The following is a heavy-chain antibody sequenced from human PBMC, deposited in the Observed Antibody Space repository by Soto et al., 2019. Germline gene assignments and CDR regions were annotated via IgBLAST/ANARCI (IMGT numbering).Heavy chain of an antibody. D-gene: IGHD3-22*01. CDR2: IIPIFDTA. CDR3: ARGADTYYYDSSGYSIDY. J-gene: IGHJ4*02. V-gene: IGHV1-69*13. CDR1: VGTFSSYA. Sequence: GASVKVSCKASVGTFSSYAISWVRQAPGQGLEWMGGIIPIFDTANYAQKFQGRVTITADESTSTAYMELSSLRSEDTAVYYCARGADTYYYDSSGYSIDYWGQGTLVTVSS.